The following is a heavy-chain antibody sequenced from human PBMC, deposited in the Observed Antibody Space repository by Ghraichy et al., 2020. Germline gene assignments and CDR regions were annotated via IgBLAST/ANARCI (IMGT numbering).Heavy chain of an antibody. CDR1: GFSFSNCG. Sequence: GESLNISCAASGFSFSNCGMHWVRQAPGKGLEWVAVIWYDGSYKYYADSVKGRFTISRDNSKNTLYLQMNSLGAEDTAVYYCARRLVGTTTLWGMDVWGQGTTVTVSS. J-gene: IGHJ6*02. CDR3: ARRLVGTTTLWGMDV. D-gene: IGHD1-26*01. V-gene: IGHV3-33*03. CDR2: IWYDGSYK.